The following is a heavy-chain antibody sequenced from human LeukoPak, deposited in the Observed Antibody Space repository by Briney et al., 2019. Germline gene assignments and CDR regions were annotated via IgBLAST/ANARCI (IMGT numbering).Heavy chain of an antibody. CDR2: MNPNSGNT. CDR3: ARDPPMWNSSSSVDY. D-gene: IGHD6-6*01. V-gene: IGHV1-8*01. J-gene: IGHJ4*02. Sequence: ASVKVSCKASGYTFTSYDINWVRQATGQGLEWMGWMNPNSGNTGYAQKFQGRVTITADKSTSTAYMELSSLRSEDTAVYYCARDPPMWNSSSSVDYWGQGTLVTVSS. CDR1: GYTFTSYD.